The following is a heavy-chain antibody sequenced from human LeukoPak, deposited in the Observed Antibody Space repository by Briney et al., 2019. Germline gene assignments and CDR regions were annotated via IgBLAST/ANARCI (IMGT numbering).Heavy chain of an antibody. D-gene: IGHD2-15*01. Sequence: GGSLRLSCAASGFTFSDYYMSWIRQAPGKGLEWVSYISSSGSTIYYADSVKDRFTISRDNAKNSLYLQMNSLRAEDTAVYYCARGASVVVVAATFDYWGQGTLVTVSS. CDR3: ARGASVVVVAATFDY. V-gene: IGHV3-11*01. CDR1: GFTFSDYY. J-gene: IGHJ4*02. CDR2: ISSSGSTI.